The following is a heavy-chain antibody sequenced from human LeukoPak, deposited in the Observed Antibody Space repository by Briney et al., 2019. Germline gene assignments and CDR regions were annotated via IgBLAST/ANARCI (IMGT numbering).Heavy chain of an antibody. CDR3: AHSMALRYFDWLPSSYYFDY. V-gene: IGHV2-5*02. D-gene: IGHD3-9*01. CDR2: IYWDDDK. CDR1: GFSLSTSGVG. J-gene: IGHJ4*02. Sequence: SGPTLVKPTQTLTLTCTFSGFSLSTSGVGVGWIRQPPGKALGWLALIYWDDDKRYSPSLKSRLTITKDTSKNQVVLTMTNMDPVDTATYYCAHSMALRYFDWLPSSYYFDYWGQGTLVTVSS.